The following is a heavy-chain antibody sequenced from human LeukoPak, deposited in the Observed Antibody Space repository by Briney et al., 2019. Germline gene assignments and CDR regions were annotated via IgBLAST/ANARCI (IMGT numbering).Heavy chain of an antibody. CDR3: ARRLYSGSYSDY. V-gene: IGHV5-51*01. Sequence: GESLKISCKGSGYSFTSYWIGWVRQIPGKGLEWMGNIYPGDSDTRYSPSFQRQVTISADKSISTSYLQWSSLKASDTAMYYCARRLYSGSYSDYWGQGTLVTVPS. D-gene: IGHD1-26*01. CDR2: IYPGDSDT. J-gene: IGHJ4*02. CDR1: GYSFTSYW.